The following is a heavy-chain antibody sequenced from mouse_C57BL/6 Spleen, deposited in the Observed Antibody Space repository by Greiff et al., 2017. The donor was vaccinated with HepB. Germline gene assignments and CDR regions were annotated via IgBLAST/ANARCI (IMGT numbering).Heavy chain of an antibody. CDR2: IYPGSGNN. J-gene: IGHJ4*01. CDR3: ARDYGSSFYAMDY. CDR1: GYSFTSYY. V-gene: IGHV1-66*01. Sequence: QVQLQQSGPELVKPGASVKISCKASGYSFTSYYIHWVKQRPGQGLEWIGWIYPGSGNNKYNEKFKGKATLTADTSSSTAYMQLSSLTSEDSAVYYCARDYGSSFYAMDYWGQGTSVTVSS. D-gene: IGHD1-1*01.